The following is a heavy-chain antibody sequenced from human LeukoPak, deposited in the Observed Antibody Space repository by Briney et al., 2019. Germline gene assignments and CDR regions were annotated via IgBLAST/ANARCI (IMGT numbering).Heavy chain of an antibody. D-gene: IGHD1-26*01. V-gene: IGHV3-21*04. CDR1: RFTFSSYT. CDR3: VKGSGTHYYFYYMDV. CDR2: ISGTGSAV. Sequence: GGSLRLSCAASRFTFSSYTMNWVRQAPGKGLEWVSGISGTGSAVGYADSVKGRFTVSRDTSKRTVYLQMSGLRVDDTATYYCVKGSGTHYYFYYMDVWGKGTPVTVSS. J-gene: IGHJ6*03.